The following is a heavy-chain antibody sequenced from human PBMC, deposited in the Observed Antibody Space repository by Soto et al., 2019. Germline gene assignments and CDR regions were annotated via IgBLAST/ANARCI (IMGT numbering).Heavy chain of an antibody. CDR1: GFTFSSYA. J-gene: IGHJ5*02. CDR2: ISGSGGST. D-gene: IGHD1-1*01. V-gene: IGHV3-23*01. CDR3: AKVGLWELALRWFDP. Sequence: GGSLRLSCAASGFTFSSYAMSWVRQAPGKGLEWVSAISGSGGSTYYADSVKGRFTISRDNSKNTLYLQMNSLRAEDAAVYYCAKVGLWELALRWFDPWGQGTLVTVS.